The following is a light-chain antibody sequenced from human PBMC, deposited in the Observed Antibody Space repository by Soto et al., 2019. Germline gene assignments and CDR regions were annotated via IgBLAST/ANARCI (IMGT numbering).Light chain of an antibody. V-gene: IGKV1-39*01. CDR1: QSISSY. J-gene: IGKJ5*01. CDR3: QQSYSTPPTT. Sequence: DIKMTQSPSSLSASVGARVTITCRASQSISSYLNWYQQKPGKAPKLLIYAASSLQSGVPSRFSGSGSGTDFTLTISSLQPEDFATYYCQQSYSTPPTTFGQGTRLEIK. CDR2: AAS.